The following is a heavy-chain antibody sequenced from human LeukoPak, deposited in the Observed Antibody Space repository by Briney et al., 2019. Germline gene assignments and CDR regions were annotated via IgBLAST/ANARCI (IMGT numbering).Heavy chain of an antibody. CDR1: GGSITNYY. V-gene: IGHV4-59*08. CDR3: ARGDGATNGYYYYYYMDV. D-gene: IGHD1-26*01. J-gene: IGHJ6*03. Sequence: SETLSLTCTVSGGSITNYYWSWIRQPPGKTLEWLGYVYYSANSAYNPSLKGRLTMSVDTSKNQLSLKLSSVTAADTAVYYCARGDGATNGYYYYYYMDVWGKGTTVTVSS. CDR2: VYYSANS.